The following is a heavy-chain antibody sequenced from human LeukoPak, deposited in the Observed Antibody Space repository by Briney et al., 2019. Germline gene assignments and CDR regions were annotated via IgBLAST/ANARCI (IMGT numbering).Heavy chain of an antibody. CDR2: ISGSGGST. D-gene: IGHD6-19*01. J-gene: IGHJ4*02. CDR1: GFTFSSYA. V-gene: IGHV3-23*01. Sequence: GGSLRLSCAASGFTFSSYAMSWVRQAPGKGLEWVSAISGSGGSTYYADSVKGRFTISRDNSKNTLYLQMNSLRAEDQAVYYCAKDPGIAVAGTLNYWGQGTLVTVSS. CDR3: AKDPGIAVAGTLNY.